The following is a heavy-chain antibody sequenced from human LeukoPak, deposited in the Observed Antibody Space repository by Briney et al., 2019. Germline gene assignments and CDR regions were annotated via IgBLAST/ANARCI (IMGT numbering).Heavy chain of an antibody. J-gene: IGHJ4*02. CDR1: GYIFTNNY. CDR2: ISAYNGNT. D-gene: IGHD2-21*01. CDR3: ARGRIGSPIDY. V-gene: IGHV1-18*04. Sequence: ASMKVSCKASGYIFTNNYIHWVRQAPGQGLEWMGWISAYNGNTNYAQKLQGRVTMTTDTSTSTAYMELRSLRSDDTAVYYCARGRIGSPIDYWGQGTLVTVSS.